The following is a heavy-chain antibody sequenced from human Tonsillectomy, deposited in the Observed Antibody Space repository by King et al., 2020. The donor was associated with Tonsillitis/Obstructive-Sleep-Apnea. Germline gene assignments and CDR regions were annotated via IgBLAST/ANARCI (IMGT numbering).Heavy chain of an antibody. D-gene: IGHD6-19*01. Sequence: VQLVESGAEVKKPGESLKISCKCSGYNFATYWIAWVRQMPGKGLEGMGIISPDDSNTRYSPSFQGQVTISADKSISTAYLQWSSLKASDTAMYYCARRMGSGWSFDFWGQGTLVTVSS. J-gene: IGHJ4*02. CDR1: GYNFATYW. V-gene: IGHV5-51*01. CDR2: ISPDDSNT. CDR3: ARRMGSGWSFDF.